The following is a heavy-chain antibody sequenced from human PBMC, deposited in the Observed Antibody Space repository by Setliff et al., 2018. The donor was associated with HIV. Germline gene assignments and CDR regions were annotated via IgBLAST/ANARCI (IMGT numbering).Heavy chain of an antibody. CDR3: AKEKFENGDYEFVSTFDS. Sequence: GGSLRLSCAASGFSFSDSHMTWIRQAPGKGLEWVSYISTTSSNTNYADSVKGRFTISRDNSKNTLFLQMNSLRPEDTAIYYCAKEKFENGDYEFVSTFDSWGQGTLVTVSS. J-gene: IGHJ4*02. V-gene: IGHV3-11*06. CDR1: GFSFSDSH. D-gene: IGHD4-17*01. CDR2: ISTTSSNT.